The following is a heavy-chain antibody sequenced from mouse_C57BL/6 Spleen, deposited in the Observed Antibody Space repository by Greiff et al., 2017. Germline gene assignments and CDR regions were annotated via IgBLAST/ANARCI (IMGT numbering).Heavy chain of an antibody. V-gene: IGHV1-69*01. Sequence: QVQLQQPGAELVMPGASVKLSCKASGYTFTSYWMHWVKQRPGQGLEWIGEIDPSDSYTNYNQKFKGKATLTVDKSSSTAYMQLSSLTSEDSAVYYCASAPGGSSYDCAMDYWGQGTSVTVSS. CDR2: IDPSDSYT. CDR1: GYTFTSYW. J-gene: IGHJ4*01. D-gene: IGHD1-1*01. CDR3: ASAPGGSSYDCAMDY.